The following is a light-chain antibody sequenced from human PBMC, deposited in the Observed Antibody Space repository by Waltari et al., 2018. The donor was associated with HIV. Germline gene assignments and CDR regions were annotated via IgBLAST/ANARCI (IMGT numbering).Light chain of an antibody. CDR2: RSN. CDR1: SSNIGSNY. CDR3: ATWDDSLSGPV. J-gene: IGLJ3*02. V-gene: IGLV1-47*01. Sequence: PGQRVAISCSGSSSNIGSNYVYWYQQLPGTAPKVLIYRSNQRPSGVPARFSGSKSGTSASLAISALRSEDEADYYCATWDDSLSGPVFGGGTKLTVL.